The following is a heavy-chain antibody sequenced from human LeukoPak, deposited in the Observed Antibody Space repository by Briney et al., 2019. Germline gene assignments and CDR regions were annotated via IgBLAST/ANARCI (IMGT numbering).Heavy chain of an antibody. CDR2: ISGSGGST. D-gene: IGHD3-16*02. J-gene: IGHJ3*02. CDR1: GFTFSSYA. Sequence: PGGSLRLSCAASGFTFSSYAMSWVRQAPGKGLEWVSAISGSGGSTYYADSVKGRFTISRDNSKNTLYLQMNSLRAEDTAVYYCAKGEAMITFGGVIVKDAFDIWGQGTMVTVSS. V-gene: IGHV3-23*01. CDR3: AKGEAMITFGGVIVKDAFDI.